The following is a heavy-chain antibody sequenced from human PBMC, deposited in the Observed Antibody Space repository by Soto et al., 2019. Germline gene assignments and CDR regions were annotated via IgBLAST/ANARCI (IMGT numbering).Heavy chain of an antibody. V-gene: IGHV1-18*01. J-gene: IGHJ6*02. Sequence: QVQLVQSGAEVKKPGASVKVSCRASGYTFASYVISWGRQAPAQGLEWMGWISAYNGNTNFAQKLQGRVTMTTDTSTSTAYMELRSLRSDDTAVYYCARVVATVAGPYGMDVWGQGTTVTDSS. CDR1: GYTFASYV. D-gene: IGHD6-19*01. CDR2: ISAYNGNT. CDR3: ARVVATVAGPYGMDV.